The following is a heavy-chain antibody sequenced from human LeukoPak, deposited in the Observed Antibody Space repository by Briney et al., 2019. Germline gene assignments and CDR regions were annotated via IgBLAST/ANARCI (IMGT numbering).Heavy chain of an antibody. CDR2: INHSGST. Sequence: PSETLSLTCAVYGGSFSGYYWGWIRQPPGKGLEWVGEINHSGSTNYNPSLQSRVTISVDTSKKQFSLKLSSVTAADTAVYYCARTHSAYSSGWYGYWGQGTLVTVSS. J-gene: IGHJ4*02. D-gene: IGHD6-19*01. CDR1: GGSFSGYY. CDR3: ARTHSAYSSGWYGY. V-gene: IGHV4-34*01.